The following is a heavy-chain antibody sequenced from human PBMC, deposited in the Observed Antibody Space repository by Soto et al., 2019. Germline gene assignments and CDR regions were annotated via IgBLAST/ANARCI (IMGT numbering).Heavy chain of an antibody. CDR1: GGSISSNNYF. Sequence: QVQLQESGPGLVKPSQTLSLTCTVSGGSISSNNYFWSWIRQHPGKGLEWIGYISYTGSAYYSPSLESRVTISVDTSKNQFSLRLNSVTAADTAMYYCAREVVLPATSDAFDIWGQGTMVTVSS. J-gene: IGHJ3*02. CDR2: ISYTGSA. D-gene: IGHD1-26*01. V-gene: IGHV4-31*03. CDR3: AREVVLPATSDAFDI.